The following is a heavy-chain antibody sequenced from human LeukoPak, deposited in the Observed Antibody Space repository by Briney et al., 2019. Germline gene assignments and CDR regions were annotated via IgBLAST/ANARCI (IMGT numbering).Heavy chain of an antibody. D-gene: IGHD3-22*01. CDR3: ARHPRSYYYDRSGYYNDD. CDR2: IYHSGST. V-gene: IGHV4-38-2*01. Sequence: SETLSLTCAVSGYSISSGYYWGWIRQPPGKGLEWIGSIYHSGSTYYNPSLKSRVTISVDTSKNQFSLKLSSVTAAATAVYYCARHPRSYYYDRSGYYNDDWGQSNLVTVSS. J-gene: IGHJ1*01. CDR1: GYSISSGYY.